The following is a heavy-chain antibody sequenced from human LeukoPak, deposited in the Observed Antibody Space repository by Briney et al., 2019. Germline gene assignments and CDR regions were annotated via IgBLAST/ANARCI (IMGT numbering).Heavy chain of an antibody. CDR2: INHSGST. CDR3: ARGLVLLWFGEPRTDMDV. J-gene: IGHJ6*03. CDR1: GGSFSGYY. Sequence: KSSETLSLTCAVYGGSFSGYYWSWIRQPPGKGLEWIGEINHSGSTNYNPSLKSRVTISVDTSKNQFSLKLSSVTAADTAVYYCARGLVLLWFGEPRTDMDVWGKGTTVTVSS. V-gene: IGHV4-34*01. D-gene: IGHD3-10*01.